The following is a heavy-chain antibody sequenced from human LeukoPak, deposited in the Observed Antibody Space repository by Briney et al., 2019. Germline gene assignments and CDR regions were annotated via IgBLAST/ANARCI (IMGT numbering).Heavy chain of an antibody. J-gene: IGHJ4*02. D-gene: IGHD3-3*01. CDR2: INLNSGDT. CDR3: ARDYDFWSGSLIDY. Sequence: ASVKVSCKASGYTFTGYYMHWVRQAPGQELEWMGWINLNSGDTYYAQKFQGRVTMTRDTSISTAYMELSSLTFDDTAVYYCARDYDFWSGSLIDYWGQGTLVTVAS. V-gene: IGHV1-2*02. CDR1: GYTFTGYY.